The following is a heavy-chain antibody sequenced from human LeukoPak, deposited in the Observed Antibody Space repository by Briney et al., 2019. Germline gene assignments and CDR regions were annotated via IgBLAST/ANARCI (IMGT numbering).Heavy chain of an antibody. CDR1: GFTFSSYS. V-gene: IGHV3-21*01. CDR3: ARRNDFRSGPEIGYYYGMDV. Sequence: PGGSLRLSCAASGFTFSSYSMNWVRQAPGKGLEWVSSISSSSSYIYYADSVKGRFTISRDNAKNSLYLQMNSLRAEDTVVYYCARRNDFRSGPEIGYYYGMDVWGQGTTVTVSS. D-gene: IGHD3-3*01. CDR2: ISSSSSYI. J-gene: IGHJ6*02.